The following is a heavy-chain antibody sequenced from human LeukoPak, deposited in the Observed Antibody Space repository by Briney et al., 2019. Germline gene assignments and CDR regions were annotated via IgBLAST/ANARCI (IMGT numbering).Heavy chain of an antibody. CDR1: GGSFSGYY. Sequence: PSETLSLTCAVYGGSFSGYYWSWIRQPPGKGLEWIGEINHSGSTNYNPSLKSRVTISVDTSKNQFSLKLTSVTAADTAVYYCAREASYCGGDCLLDYWGQGTLVTVSS. V-gene: IGHV4-34*01. CDR3: AREASYCGGDCLLDY. J-gene: IGHJ4*02. CDR2: INHSGST. D-gene: IGHD2-21*01.